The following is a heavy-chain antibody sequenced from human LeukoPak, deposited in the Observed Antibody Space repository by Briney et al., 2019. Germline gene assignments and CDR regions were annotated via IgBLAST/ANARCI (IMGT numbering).Heavy chain of an antibody. CDR3: ASPTRGIAAAGTSYYGMDV. V-gene: IGHV1-46*01. CDR2: INPSGGST. D-gene: IGHD6-13*01. CDR1: GYTFTSYY. J-gene: IGHJ6*02. Sequence: ASVKVSCTASGYTFTSYYMHWVRQAPGQGLEWMGIINPSGGSTSYAQKFQGRVTMTRDTSTSTVYMELSSLRSEDTAVYYCASPTRGIAAAGTSYYGMDVWGQGTTVTVSS.